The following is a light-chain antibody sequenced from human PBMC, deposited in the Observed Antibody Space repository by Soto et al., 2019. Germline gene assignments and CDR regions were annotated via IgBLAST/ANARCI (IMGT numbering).Light chain of an antibody. CDR3: NSYTSSSSYV. Sequence: QSALTQPASVSGSPGQSITISCTGTSSDVGGYKYVSWYQQHPGKAPKLLIYTVNNRPSGVSNRFSGSKSGNTASLTISGLQAEYEADYYCNSYTSSSSYVFGTGTKVTVL. CDR1: SSDVGGYKY. CDR2: TVN. J-gene: IGLJ1*01. V-gene: IGLV2-14*01.